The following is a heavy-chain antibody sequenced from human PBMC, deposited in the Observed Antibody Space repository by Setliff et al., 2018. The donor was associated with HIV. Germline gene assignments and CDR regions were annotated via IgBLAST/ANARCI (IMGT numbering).Heavy chain of an antibody. CDR1: GFTLTSSW. Sequence: GGSLILSCAVSGFTLTSSWIHWVRQAPGKGLVWVSRFRGDDRTTNYADSVKGRFTFSSDNAKNTVYLQMDALRAEDTAVYYCARALYGSDSLLDSWGQGTLVTVSS. D-gene: IGHD1-26*01. CDR3: ARALYGSDSLLDS. J-gene: IGHJ4*02. V-gene: IGHV3-74*01. CDR2: FRGDDRTT.